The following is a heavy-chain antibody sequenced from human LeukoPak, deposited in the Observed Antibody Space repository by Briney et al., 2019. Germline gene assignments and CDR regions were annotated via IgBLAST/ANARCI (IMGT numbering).Heavy chain of an antibody. CDR2: IKQDGSEK. J-gene: IGHJ4*02. V-gene: IGHV3-7*03. CDR1: GFTFSSYW. CDR3: ARVTGYMIEDYFDY. D-gene: IGHD3-9*01. Sequence: GGSLRLSCAASGFTFSSYWMSWVRQAPGKGLEWVANIKQDGSEKYYVDSVKGRFTISRDNAKNSLYLQMNSLRAEDTAVYYCARVTGYMIEDYFDYWGQGILVTVSS.